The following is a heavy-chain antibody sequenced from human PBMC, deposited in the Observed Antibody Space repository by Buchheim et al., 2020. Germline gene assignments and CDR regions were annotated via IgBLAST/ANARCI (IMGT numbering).Heavy chain of an antibody. J-gene: IGHJ4*02. CDR2: IDWDDAK. Sequence: QVTLRESGPALVKPTQTLTLTCTFSGFSLSTNGMCVSWIRQPPGKALEWPARIDWDDAKHYSTSLKTRPSVSKDTSKNQVVLTMTDMEPVDTGTYYCARIRRSSVSGFYHLLLEYWGQGTL. V-gene: IGHV2-70*15. D-gene: IGHD3-3*01. CDR1: GFSLSTNGMC. CDR3: ARIRRSSVSGFYHLLLEY.